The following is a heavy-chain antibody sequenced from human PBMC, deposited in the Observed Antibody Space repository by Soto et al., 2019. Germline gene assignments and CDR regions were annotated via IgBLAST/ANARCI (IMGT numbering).Heavy chain of an antibody. CDR2: ISSSSSYI. J-gene: IGHJ5*02. CDR3: ARAVTTSNNWFDP. Sequence: GGSLRLSCAASGFTFSSYSMNWVRQAPGKGLEWVSSISSSSSYIYYADSVKGRFTISRDNAKNSLYLQMNSLRAEDTAVYYCARAVTTSNNWFDPWGQGTLVTVS. CDR1: GFTFSSYS. D-gene: IGHD4-17*01. V-gene: IGHV3-21*01.